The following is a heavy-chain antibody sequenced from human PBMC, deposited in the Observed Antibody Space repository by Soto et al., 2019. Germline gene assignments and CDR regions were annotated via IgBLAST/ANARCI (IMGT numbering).Heavy chain of an antibody. V-gene: IGHV3-23*01. D-gene: IGHD4-17*01. CDR1: GFTFSTYA. CDR2: LTPSGGET. Sequence: GGSLRLSCEASGFTFSTYAMSWVRQAPGKGLERVSALTPSGGETFYADSVKGRFTISRDNSMNALYLQMNSLRIEDTAVYYCAHPRGYGVFDAYDIWGQGTMVTVSS. J-gene: IGHJ3*02. CDR3: AHPRGYGVFDAYDI.